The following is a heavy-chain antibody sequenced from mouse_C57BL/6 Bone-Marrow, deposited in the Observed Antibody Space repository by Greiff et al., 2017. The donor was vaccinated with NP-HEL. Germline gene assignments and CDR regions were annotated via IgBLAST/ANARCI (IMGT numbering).Heavy chain of an antibody. CDR2: INPSSGYT. CDR3: AREDYGVYWYFEV. Sequence: VQLQQSGAELARPGASVKMSCKASGYTFTSYTMHWVKQRPGQGLEWIGYINPSSGYTKYNQKFKDKATLTADKSSSTAYMQLSSLTSEDSAVYYCAREDYGVYWYFEVWGTGTTVTVSS. D-gene: IGHD1-2*01. J-gene: IGHJ1*03. V-gene: IGHV1-4*01. CDR1: GYTFTSYT.